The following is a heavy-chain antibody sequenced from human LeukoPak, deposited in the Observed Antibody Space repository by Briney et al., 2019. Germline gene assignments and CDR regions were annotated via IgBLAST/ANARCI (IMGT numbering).Heavy chain of an antibody. D-gene: IGHD3-9*01. CDR2: INPNSGGT. Sequence: VASVKVSCKASGHTFTGYYMHWVRQAPGQGLEWMGRINPNSGGTNYAQKFQGGVTMTRDTSISTAYMELSRLRSDDTAVYYCARGYYDILTGSVIFDYWGQGTLVTVSS. J-gene: IGHJ4*02. CDR3: ARGYYDILTGSVIFDY. CDR1: GHTFTGYY. V-gene: IGHV1-2*06.